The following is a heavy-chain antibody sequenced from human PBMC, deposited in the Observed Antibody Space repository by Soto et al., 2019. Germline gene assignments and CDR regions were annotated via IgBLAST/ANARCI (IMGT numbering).Heavy chain of an antibody. V-gene: IGHV3-30-3*01. CDR1: GFTFSSYA. CDR3: ANGRSSGWYTDY. J-gene: IGHJ4*02. Sequence: TGGSLRLSCAASGFTFSSYAMHWVRQAPGKGLEWVAVISYDGSNKYYADSVKGRFTISRDNAKNSLYLQMNSLRDEDTAVYYCANGRSSGWYTDYWGQGTLVTVSS. CDR2: ISYDGSNK. D-gene: IGHD6-19*01.